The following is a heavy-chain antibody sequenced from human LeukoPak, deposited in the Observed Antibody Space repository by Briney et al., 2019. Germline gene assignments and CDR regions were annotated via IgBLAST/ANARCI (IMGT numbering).Heavy chain of an antibody. CDR2: ISSDGSII. J-gene: IGHJ3*02. D-gene: IGHD3-10*01. V-gene: IGHV3-74*01. Sequence: PGGSLRLSCAASGFSFSSYWMHWVRQAPGKGLVWVSRISSDGSIINYADSVKGRFTISRDNAKSTLYLQMNSLRAEDTALYYCAKDTLRSGATFDIWGQGTMVTVSS. CDR1: GFSFSSYW. CDR3: AKDTLRSGATFDI.